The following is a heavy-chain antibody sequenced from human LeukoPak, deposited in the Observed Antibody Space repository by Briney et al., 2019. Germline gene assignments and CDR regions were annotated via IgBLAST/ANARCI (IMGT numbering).Heavy chain of an antibody. V-gene: IGHV1-2*04. CDR2: INPNSGGT. CDR1: GYTFTGYY. Sequence: GASVKVSCKASGYTFTGYYMHWVRQAPGQGLEWMGWINPNSGGTNYAQKFQGWVTMTRDTSISTAYMELSRLRSDDTAVYYCAKDRGEFRMIVDYWGQGTLVTVSS. J-gene: IGHJ4*02. D-gene: IGHD3-10*01. CDR3: AKDRGEFRMIVDY.